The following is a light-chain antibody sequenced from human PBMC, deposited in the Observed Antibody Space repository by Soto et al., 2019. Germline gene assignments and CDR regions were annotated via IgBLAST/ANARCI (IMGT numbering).Light chain of an antibody. CDR3: SSYRSDTTYV. J-gene: IGLJ1*01. CDR1: SSDVGGYNY. Sequence: QSALTQPASVSGSPGQSITISCTGTSSDVGGYNYVSWYQHHPGKAPKLMIHEVSDRPSGISNRFSGSKSGNTASLTISGLQAEDEADYYCSSYRSDTTYVFGTGTKATVL. CDR2: EVS. V-gene: IGLV2-14*01.